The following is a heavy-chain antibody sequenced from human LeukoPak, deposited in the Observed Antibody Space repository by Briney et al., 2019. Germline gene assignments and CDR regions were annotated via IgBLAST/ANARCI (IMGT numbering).Heavy chain of an antibody. D-gene: IGHD3-9*01. Sequence: SETLSLTCTLSVGSLSSSSYYCGSSRQPPGKGQEWIVSIYYSGSTYYNPSRKSPATISVDTSKNQFSLKPSSVTAAGTAVYFCARNDILTGYYLVYWGQGTLVTVSS. CDR3: ARNDILTGYYLVY. CDR1: VGSLSSSSYY. J-gene: IGHJ4*02. V-gene: IGHV4-39*01. CDR2: IYYSGST.